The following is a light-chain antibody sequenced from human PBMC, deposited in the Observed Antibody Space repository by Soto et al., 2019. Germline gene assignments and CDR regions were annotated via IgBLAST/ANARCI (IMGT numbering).Light chain of an antibody. Sequence: EILMTQSPATLSVSPGERATLSCRASQTVTGALAWYQQKPGQAPRLLIYGASTRASGIPDRFSGRGSGTEFTLTISSLQSEDFAVYYCQQYNDWPPYTFGQGTNVEIK. V-gene: IGKV3-15*01. CDR1: QTVTGA. CDR3: QQYNDWPPYT. CDR2: GAS. J-gene: IGKJ2*01.